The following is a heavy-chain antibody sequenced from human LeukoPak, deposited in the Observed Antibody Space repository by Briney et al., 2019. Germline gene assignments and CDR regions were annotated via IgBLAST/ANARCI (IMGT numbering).Heavy chain of an antibody. D-gene: IGHD3-22*01. V-gene: IGHV4-30-4*01. CDR3: ARDLSYYDSSGYYSTFDC. CDR2: IYYSGST. CDR1: GGSISSGDYY. J-gene: IGHJ4*02. Sequence: SETLSLTCTVSGGSISSGDYYWSWIRQPPGKGLEWIGYIYYSGSTYYNPSLKSRVTISVDTSKNQFSLKLSSVTAADTAVYYCARDLSYYDSSGYYSTFDCWGQGTLVTVSS.